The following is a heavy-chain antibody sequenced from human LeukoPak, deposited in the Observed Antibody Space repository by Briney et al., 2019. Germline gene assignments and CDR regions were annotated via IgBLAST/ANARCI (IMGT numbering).Heavy chain of an antibody. J-gene: IGHJ4*02. V-gene: IGHV4-31*03. CDR1: GGSISSGGYY. CDR3: ARSSNRAGVLFDY. CDR2: IYYSGST. D-gene: IGHD6-6*01. Sequence: SETLSLTCTVSGGSISSGGYYWSWIRQHPGKGLEWLGYIYYSGSTYYNPSLKSRVTISVDTSKNQFSLKLSSVTAADTAVYYCARSSNRAGVLFDYWGQGTLVTVSS.